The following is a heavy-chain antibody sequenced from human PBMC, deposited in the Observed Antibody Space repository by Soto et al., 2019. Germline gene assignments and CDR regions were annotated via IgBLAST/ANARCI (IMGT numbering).Heavy chain of an antibody. CDR1: GYTFTNFG. V-gene: IGHV1-18*04. Sequence: QVHLVQSGAVVVNPGASVKVSCKASGYTFTNFGINWVRQAPGQGLEWLGWITPYDGNANYPQKHQDRITITTDTSTNTAYLELRSVRSDDAAAYFCARARMFSGAHHDYWGQGTRVTVSS. J-gene: IGHJ4*02. CDR2: ITPYDGNA. D-gene: IGHD1-26*01. CDR3: ARARMFSGAHHDY.